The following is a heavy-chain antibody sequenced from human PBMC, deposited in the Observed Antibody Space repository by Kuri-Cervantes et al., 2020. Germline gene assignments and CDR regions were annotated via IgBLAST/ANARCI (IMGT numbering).Heavy chain of an antibody. CDR3: ATDKNKFEY. Sequence: GESLKISCAASGFTFTTYWMNWVRQAPGKGLEWVANIKEDGSEMFHVDSVKGRFTISRDNAKNSLFLQMNTLRAEDTAVYYCATDKNKFEYWGQGTLVTVSS. D-gene: IGHD1/OR15-1a*01. CDR1: GFTFTTYW. V-gene: IGHV3-7*01. J-gene: IGHJ4*02. CDR2: IKEDGSEM.